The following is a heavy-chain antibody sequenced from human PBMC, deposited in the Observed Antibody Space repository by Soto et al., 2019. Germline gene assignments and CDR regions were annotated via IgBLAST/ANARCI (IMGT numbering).Heavy chain of an antibody. Sequence: GGSLSVSYGASVFTSSSYAVRRIVQAAGKGLEWVSAISGSGGSTYYADSVKGRFTISRDNSKNTLYLQMNSLRAEDTAVYYCAKVTTHYYDSSGYTDYWGQGTLVTVSS. CDR2: ISGSGGST. CDR3: AKVTTHYYDSSGYTDY. CDR1: VFTSSSYA. J-gene: IGHJ4*02. V-gene: IGHV3-23*01. D-gene: IGHD3-22*01.